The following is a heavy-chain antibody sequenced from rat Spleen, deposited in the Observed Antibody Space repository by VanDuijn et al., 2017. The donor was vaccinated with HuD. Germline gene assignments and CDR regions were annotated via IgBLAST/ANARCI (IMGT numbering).Heavy chain of an antibody. CDR3: TTARNLPSYWYFDF. CDR2: INTGGGIT. V-gene: IGHV5-27*01. J-gene: IGHJ1*01. Sequence: EVQLVESGGGLVQPGRSLKLSCTTSGFTFSNYYMAWVRQAPTKGLEWVAYINTGGGITYYRDSVKGRFTISGDNARSTLYLQMDGLRSEDTATYYCTTARNLPSYWYFDFWGPGTMVTVSS. CDR1: GFTFSNYY. D-gene: IGHD1-4*01.